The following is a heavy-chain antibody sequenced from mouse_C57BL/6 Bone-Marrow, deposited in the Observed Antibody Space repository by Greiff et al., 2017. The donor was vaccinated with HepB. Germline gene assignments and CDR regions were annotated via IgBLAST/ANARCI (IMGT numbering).Heavy chain of an antibody. D-gene: IGHD1-1*01. CDR3: ANYYGSSRWYFDV. V-gene: IGHV1-64*01. CDR2: IHPNSGST. Sequence: VQLQQPGAELVKPGASVKLSCKASGYTFTSYWMHWVKQRPGQGLEWIGMIHPNSGSTNYNEKFKSKATLTVDKSSSTAYMQLSSLTSEDSAVYYCANYYGSSRWYFDVWGTGTTVTVSS. CDR1: GYTFTSYW. J-gene: IGHJ1*03.